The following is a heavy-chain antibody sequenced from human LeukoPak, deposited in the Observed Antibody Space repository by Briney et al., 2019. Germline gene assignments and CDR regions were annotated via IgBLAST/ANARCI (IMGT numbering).Heavy chain of an antibody. Sequence: PGGSLRLSCAASGFTFDDYAMHWVRQAPGKGLEWVSGISWNSGSIGYADSVKGRFTISRDNAKNSLYLQMNSLGAEDTALYYCAKDNPVVPAAMFYWGQGTLVTVSS. D-gene: IGHD2-2*01. CDR3: AKDNPVVPAAMFY. CDR1: GFTFDDYA. J-gene: IGHJ4*02. CDR2: ISWNSGSI. V-gene: IGHV3-9*01.